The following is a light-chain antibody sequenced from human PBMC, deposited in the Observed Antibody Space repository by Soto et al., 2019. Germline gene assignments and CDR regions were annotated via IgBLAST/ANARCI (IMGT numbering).Light chain of an antibody. Sequence: QSVLTQPASVSGSPGQSITISCTGTSSDVGAYNYVSWFRQYPGKAPKLMIYDVSHRPSGVSNRFSGSKSVNTASLTISGLQAEDEADYYCSSYTSSSTYVFGTGTKLTVL. J-gene: IGLJ1*01. CDR1: SSDVGAYNY. CDR3: SSYTSSSTYV. V-gene: IGLV2-14*01. CDR2: DVS.